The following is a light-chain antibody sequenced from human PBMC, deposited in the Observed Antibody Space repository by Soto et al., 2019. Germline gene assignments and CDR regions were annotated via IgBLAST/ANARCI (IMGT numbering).Light chain of an antibody. Sequence: DIVMTQSPLSLPVTPGAPASISCRSSQSLLHSNGYNYLDWYLQKPGQSPQLLIYLGSNRASGVPDRFSGSGSGTDFTLKISRVEAEDVGVYYCMQALQTPYTVGQGTKLEIK. CDR3: MQALQTPYT. CDR1: QSLLHSNGYNY. CDR2: LGS. J-gene: IGKJ2*01. V-gene: IGKV2-28*01.